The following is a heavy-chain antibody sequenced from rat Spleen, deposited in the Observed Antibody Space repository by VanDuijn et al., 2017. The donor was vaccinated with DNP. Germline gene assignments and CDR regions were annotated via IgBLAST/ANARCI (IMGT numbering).Heavy chain of an antibody. CDR3: AKDAFDY. CDR2: INTSGGRT. Sequence: EVQLVESGGGSVQPGRSLKLSCAASGFTFSNFDMGWVRQAATKGLEWVATINTSGGRTYYRDSVQGRFTISRDNAKNTLHLQMESLRSEDTATYYCAKDAFDYWGQGVMVTVSS. CDR1: GFTFSNFD. J-gene: IGHJ2*01. V-gene: IGHV5-27*01.